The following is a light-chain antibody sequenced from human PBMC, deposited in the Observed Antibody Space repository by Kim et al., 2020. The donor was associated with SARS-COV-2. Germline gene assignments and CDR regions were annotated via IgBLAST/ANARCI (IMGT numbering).Light chain of an antibody. CDR2: AAS. Sequence: AIQMTQSPSALSASVGDRVTISCRASQDIRKDLGWYQQKPGKAPRLLIYAASSLARGVPSRFSGSGSGTDFTLTITSLQPEVFASYYCLQDYNYPYTFGQGTKLEI. CDR3: LQDYNYPYT. CDR1: QDIRKD. J-gene: IGKJ2*01. V-gene: IGKV1-6*01.